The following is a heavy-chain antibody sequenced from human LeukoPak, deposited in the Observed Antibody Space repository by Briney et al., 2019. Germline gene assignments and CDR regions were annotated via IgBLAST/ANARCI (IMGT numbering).Heavy chain of an antibody. Sequence: PGRSLILSCAASGFTFNSYGMHWVRQAPGKELEWVAVIWYGGSNKYYADSVKGRFTISRDNSKNTLYLQMNSLRAEDTAVYHCAKEMATTSGFDYWGQGTLVTVSS. V-gene: IGHV3-30*18. D-gene: IGHD5-24*01. CDR2: IWYGGSNK. CDR1: GFTFNSYG. CDR3: AKEMATTSGFDY. J-gene: IGHJ4*02.